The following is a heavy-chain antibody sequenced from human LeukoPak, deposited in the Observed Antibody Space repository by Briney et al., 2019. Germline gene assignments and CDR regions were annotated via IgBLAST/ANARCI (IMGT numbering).Heavy chain of an antibody. Sequence: PSETLSLTCTVPGGSISSYYWSWIRQAPGKGLEWIGYIYYSGSTYYNPSLKSRVTISVDTSKNQFSLKLSSVTAADTAVYYCAREIVVVPAADPNPDYFDYWGQGTLVTVSS. CDR2: IYYSGST. CDR1: GGSISSYY. J-gene: IGHJ4*02. CDR3: AREIVVVPAADPNPDYFDY. D-gene: IGHD2-2*01. V-gene: IGHV4-59*12.